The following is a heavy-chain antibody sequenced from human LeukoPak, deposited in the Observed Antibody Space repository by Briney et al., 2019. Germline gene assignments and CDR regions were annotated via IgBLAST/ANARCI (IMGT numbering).Heavy chain of an antibody. Sequence: PSEALSLTCAVYGESFSGFHWNWIRQSPGKGLEWIGEINHGGSTNYNLSLKSRVTISVDTSKNQFSLRLTSMTAADTAVYYCARVRVDVVWGVRYGMDVWGKGTTVTVSS. J-gene: IGHJ6*04. V-gene: IGHV4-34*01. D-gene: IGHD3-10*01. CDR2: INHGGST. CDR1: GESFSGFH. CDR3: ARVRVDVVWGVRYGMDV.